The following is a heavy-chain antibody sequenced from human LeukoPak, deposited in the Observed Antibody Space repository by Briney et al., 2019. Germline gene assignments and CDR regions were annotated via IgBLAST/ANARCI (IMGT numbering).Heavy chain of an antibody. CDR3: ARAGRITTVRGVIIKVPYYYYYMDV. CDR2: MNPNSGNT. J-gene: IGHJ6*03. Sequence: GASVKVSCKASGYTFTSYDINWVRQATGQGLEWMGWMNPNSGNTGYAQKFQGRVTMTRNTSISTAYMELSSLRSEDTAVYCCARAGRITTVRGVIIKVPYYYYYMDVWGKGTTVTVSS. CDR1: GYTFTSYD. V-gene: IGHV1-8*01. D-gene: IGHD3-10*01.